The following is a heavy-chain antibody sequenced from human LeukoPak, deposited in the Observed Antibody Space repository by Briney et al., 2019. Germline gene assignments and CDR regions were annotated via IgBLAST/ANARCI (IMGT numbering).Heavy chain of an antibody. D-gene: IGHD3-10*01. J-gene: IGHJ4*02. CDR3: VRGTPTPGMDY. CDR1: GYPFSAHS. Sequence: ASVKVSCKAFGYPFSAHSLNWVRQAPGQGLEWMGNIDTTTGNPRYAQDFTGRFVFSLDTSVSTAYLQITSLKADDTAAYYCVRGTPTPGMDYWGQGTQVTVSS. CDR2: IDTTTGNP. V-gene: IGHV7-4-1*02.